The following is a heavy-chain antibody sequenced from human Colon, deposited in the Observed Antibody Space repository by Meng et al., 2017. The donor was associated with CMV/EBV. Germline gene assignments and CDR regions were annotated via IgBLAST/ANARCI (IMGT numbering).Heavy chain of an antibody. J-gene: IGHJ6*02. CDR1: GFTFTSYS. V-gene: IGHV3-21*01. CDR3: GRDMDV. Sequence: GESLKISCAASGFTFTSYSMNWVRQAPGKGLEWVSCISSGNNYTFYADSVKGRFTISRDNAKNSLYLQMNSLRGEDTALYYCGRDMDVWGQGTTVTVSS. CDR2: ISSGNNYT.